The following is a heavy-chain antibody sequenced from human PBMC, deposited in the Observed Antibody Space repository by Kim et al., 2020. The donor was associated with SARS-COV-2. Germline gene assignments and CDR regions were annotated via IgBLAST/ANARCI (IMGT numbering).Heavy chain of an antibody. D-gene: IGHD3-22*01. J-gene: IGHJ3*02. CDR1: GYTFTSYY. Sequence: ASVKVSCKASGYTFTSYYMHWVRQAPGQGLEWMGIINPSGGSTSYAQKFQGRVTMTRDTSTSTVYMELSSLRSEDTAVYYCARGQNTLFDSSGYYYFPDDAFDIWGQGTMVTVSS. V-gene: IGHV1-46*01. CDR2: INPSGGST. CDR3: ARGQNTLFDSSGYYYFPDDAFDI.